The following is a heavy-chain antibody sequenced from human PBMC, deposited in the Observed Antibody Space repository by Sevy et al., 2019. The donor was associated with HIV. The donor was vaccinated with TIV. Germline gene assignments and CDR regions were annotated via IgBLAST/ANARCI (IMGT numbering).Heavy chain of an antibody. CDR2: ISSSSSTI. Sequence: GGSLRLSCAASGFTFSSYSMNWVRQAPGKGLEWVSYISSSSSTIYYADSVKGRFTISRDNAKNSLYLQMNSLRDEDTAVYYCARDHDSSGWRRDYYFDYWGQGTLVTVSS. J-gene: IGHJ4*02. CDR1: GFTFSSYS. V-gene: IGHV3-48*02. CDR3: ARDHDSSGWRRDYYFDY. D-gene: IGHD6-19*01.